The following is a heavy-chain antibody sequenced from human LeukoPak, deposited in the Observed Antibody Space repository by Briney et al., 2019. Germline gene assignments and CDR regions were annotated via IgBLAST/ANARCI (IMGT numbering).Heavy chain of an antibody. CDR3: ARGADYPMNYYYYYMDV. V-gene: IGHV1-8*01. D-gene: IGHD3-22*01. Sequence: ASVKVSCKASGYTFTSYDINWVRQATGQGLEWMGWMNPNSGNTGYAQKFQGRVTMTRNTSISTAYMELSSLRSEDTAVYYCARGADYPMNYYYYYMDVWGKGTTVTVSS. J-gene: IGHJ6*03. CDR2: MNPNSGNT. CDR1: GYTFTSYD.